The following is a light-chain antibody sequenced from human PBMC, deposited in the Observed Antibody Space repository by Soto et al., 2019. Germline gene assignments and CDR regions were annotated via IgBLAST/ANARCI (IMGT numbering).Light chain of an antibody. V-gene: IGKV3-20*01. Sequence: EIVLTQFPGTLSLSPGERATLSCRPSQSLSSSYLVWYQQKLGQAPRLLIYAASRRATGIPDRFSGSGSATEYTLTISRLEPEDSAVYYCQQQGTFGQGTKLEIK. J-gene: IGKJ2*01. CDR1: QSLSSSY. CDR2: AAS. CDR3: QQQGT.